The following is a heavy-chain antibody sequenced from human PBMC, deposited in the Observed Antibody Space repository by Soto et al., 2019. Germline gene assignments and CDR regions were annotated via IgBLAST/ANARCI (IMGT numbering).Heavy chain of an antibody. V-gene: IGHV1-69*01. J-gene: IGHJ6*02. CDR2: IIPIFGTA. D-gene: IGHD6-13*01. CDR1: GGTFSSYA. CDR3: ASLITGYSSSWSYYYYGMDV. Sequence: QVQLVQSGAEVKKPGSSVKVSCKASGGTFSSYAISWVRQAPGQGLEWMGGIIPIFGTANYAQKFQGRVTITADESTSTAYMKLSSLRSEDTAVYYCASLITGYSSSWSYYYYGMDVWGQGTTVTVSS.